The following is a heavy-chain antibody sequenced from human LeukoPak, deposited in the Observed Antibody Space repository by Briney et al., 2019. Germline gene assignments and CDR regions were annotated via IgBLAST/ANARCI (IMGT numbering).Heavy chain of an antibody. V-gene: IGHV3-23*01. D-gene: IGHD2-2*01. J-gene: IGHJ4*02. CDR1: AFTFSNYA. CDR2: ISGSGGSA. CDR3: SGRDSSRSPRAY. Sequence: GGSLRLSCAASAFTFSNYAMTWVRQVPGQGLEWVSAISGSGGSAYYSGSVKGRFAISRDNAKNEVYLEMNSLRAEDTGVYYCSGRDSSRSPRAYWGQGTLVRVSS.